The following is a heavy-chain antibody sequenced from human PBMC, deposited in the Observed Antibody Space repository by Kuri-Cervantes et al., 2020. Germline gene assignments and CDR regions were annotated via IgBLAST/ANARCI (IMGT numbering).Heavy chain of an antibody. CDR1: GGSISSSSYY. CDR2: VYYSGST. V-gene: IGHV4-39*01. J-gene: IGHJ4*02. D-gene: IGHD1/OR15-1a*01. CDR3: ARPNMDYFDY. Sequence: GSLRLSCTVSGGSISSSSYYWGWIRQPPGKGLNWIGCVYYSGSTYYNPSLKSRVTISVDTSKNQFSLKLSYVTAADTAVYYCARPNMDYFDYWGQGTLVTVSS.